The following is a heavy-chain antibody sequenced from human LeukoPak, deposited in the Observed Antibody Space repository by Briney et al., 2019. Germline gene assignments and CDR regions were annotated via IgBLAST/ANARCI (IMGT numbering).Heavy chain of an antibody. Sequence: SETLSLTCTVSGDSLSSSYWSWVRQPAGKGLEWIGRIYTSGYTNYNPSLKSRVTMSVETSKNQFSLKLSSVTAADTAVYYCARPLAQGDAFDIWGQGTMVTVSS. CDR3: ARPLAQGDAFDI. CDR2: IYTSGYT. CDR1: GDSLSSSY. D-gene: IGHD3-3*02. V-gene: IGHV4-4*07. J-gene: IGHJ3*02.